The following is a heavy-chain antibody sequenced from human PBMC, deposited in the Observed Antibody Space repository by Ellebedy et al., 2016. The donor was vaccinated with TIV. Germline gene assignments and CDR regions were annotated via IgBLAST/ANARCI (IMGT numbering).Heavy chain of an antibody. CDR1: GFTFSSYA. D-gene: IGHD5-18*01. J-gene: IGHJ6*03. CDR2: ISYDGSNK. CDR3: AREYGGTAMVWAHYYYYYMDV. V-gene: IGHV3-30-3*01. Sequence: GESLKISXAASGFTFSSYAMHWVRQAPGKGLEWVAVISYDGSNKYYADSVKGRFTISRDNSKNTLYLQMNSLRAEDTAVYYCAREYGGTAMVWAHYYYYYMDVWGKGTTVTVSS.